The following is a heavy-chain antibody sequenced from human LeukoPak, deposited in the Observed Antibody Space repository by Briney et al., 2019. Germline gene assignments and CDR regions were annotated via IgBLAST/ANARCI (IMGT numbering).Heavy chain of an antibody. CDR3: ARQVVPAAMESYRAAAGEIDY. Sequence: PGGSLRLSCAASGFTFSNAWMSWVRQAPGKGLEWIGYIYYSGSTNYNPSLKSRVTISVDTSKNQFSLKLSSVTAADTAVYYCARQVVPAAMESYRAAAGEIDYWGQGTLVTVSS. CDR1: GFTFSNAW. V-gene: IGHV4-59*08. D-gene: IGHD2-2*01. CDR2: IYYSGST. J-gene: IGHJ4*02.